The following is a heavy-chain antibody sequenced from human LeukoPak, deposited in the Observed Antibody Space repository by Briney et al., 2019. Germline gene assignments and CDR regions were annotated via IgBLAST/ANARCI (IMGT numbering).Heavy chain of an antibody. CDR3: ARLYDSSGYTNWLDH. Sequence: PSETLSLTCTVSGGSISSHYWSWIRQPPGKGLEWIGYIYYSGSSKYNPSLKSRVTISVDTSKNQFSLKLSSVTAADTAVYYCARLYDSSGYTNWLDHWGQGTLVTVSS. D-gene: IGHD3-22*01. CDR2: IYYSGSS. V-gene: IGHV4-59*11. J-gene: IGHJ5*02. CDR1: GGSISSHY.